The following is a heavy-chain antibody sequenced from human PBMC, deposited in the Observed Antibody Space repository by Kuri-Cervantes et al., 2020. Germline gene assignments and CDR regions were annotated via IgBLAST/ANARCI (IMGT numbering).Heavy chain of an antibody. CDR3: ATGIAPRGPLVYYYYMDV. CDR2: FDPEDGET. D-gene: IGHD6-6*01. J-gene: IGHJ6*03. CDR1: GYTLTELS. Sequence: ASVKVSCKVSGYTLTELSMHWVRQAPGKGLEWMGGFDPEDGETISAQTFQGRVTMTEDTSTDTAYMELSSLRSEDTAVYYCATGIAPRGPLVYYYYMDVWGKGTAVTVSS. V-gene: IGHV1-24*01.